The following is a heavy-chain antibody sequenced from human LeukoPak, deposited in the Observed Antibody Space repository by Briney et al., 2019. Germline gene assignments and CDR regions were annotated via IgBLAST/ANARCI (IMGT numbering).Heavy chain of an antibody. V-gene: IGHV3-43D*03. J-gene: IGHJ4*02. Sequence: GSLRLSCAASGFTFDDYAMHWVRQAPGKGLEWVSLISWDGGGTYYADTVKGRFTISRDNSKNSLYLQMNSLRAEDTALYYCAKDMAAYYYASGNIDYWGQGTLVTVSS. CDR3: AKDMAAYYYASGNIDY. CDR2: ISWDGGGT. CDR1: GFTFDDYA. D-gene: IGHD3-10*01.